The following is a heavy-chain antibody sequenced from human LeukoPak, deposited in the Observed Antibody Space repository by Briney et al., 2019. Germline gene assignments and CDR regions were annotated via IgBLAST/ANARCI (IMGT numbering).Heavy chain of an antibody. Sequence: SQTLSLTCTVSGGSISSGDYYWSWIRQPPGKGLEWIGYIYYSGSTYYNPSLKSRVTISVDTSKNQFSLKLSSVTAAGTAVYYCARENVVGTSDDYWGQGTLVTVSS. CDR2: IYYSGST. CDR1: GGSISSGDYY. D-gene: IGHD1-1*01. J-gene: IGHJ4*02. V-gene: IGHV4-30-4*08. CDR3: ARENVVGTSDDY.